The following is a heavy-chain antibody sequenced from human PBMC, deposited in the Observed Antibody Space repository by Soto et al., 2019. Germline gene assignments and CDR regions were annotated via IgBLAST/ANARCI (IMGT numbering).Heavy chain of an antibody. V-gene: IGHV1-18*01. CDR3: ATGYGDYLPAYFDY. Sequence: QVQLVQSGAEVKKPGASVKVSCKASGYTFTSYGISWVRQAPGQGLEWMGWISAYNGNTNCAQKLQGRDTMTTDTSTVTAYMELRSLRSVDTAVYYWATGYGDYLPAYFDYWGQGTLVTVSS. D-gene: IGHD4-17*01. CDR2: ISAYNGNT. CDR1: GYTFTSYG. J-gene: IGHJ4*02.